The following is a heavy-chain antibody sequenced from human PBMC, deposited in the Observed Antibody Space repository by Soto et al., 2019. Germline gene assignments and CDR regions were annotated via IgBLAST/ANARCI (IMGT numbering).Heavy chain of an antibody. V-gene: IGHV1-8*01. J-gene: IGHJ6*03. CDR2: MNPNSGNT. Sequence: ASVKLSCKASGDTFTSYYSNWVRQATGQGLEGMGWMNPNSGNTGYAQKFQGRVTMTRNTSISTAYMELSSLRSEDTAVYYCARGGLSYDFWSGYDTDYYYMDVWGKGTTVTVSS. CDR3: ARGGLSYDFWSGYDTDYYYMDV. CDR1: GDTFTSYY. D-gene: IGHD3-3*01.